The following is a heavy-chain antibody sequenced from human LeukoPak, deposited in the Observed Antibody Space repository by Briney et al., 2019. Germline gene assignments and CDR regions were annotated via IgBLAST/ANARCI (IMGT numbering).Heavy chain of an antibody. V-gene: IGHV4-31*03. D-gene: IGHD1-26*01. CDR2: IYYSGST. CDR1: GGSISSGGYY. Sequence: SETLSLTCTVSGGSISSGGYYWSWIRQHPGKGLEWIGYIYYSGSTYYNPSLKSRVTISVDTSKNQFSLKLSSVTAADTAVYYCARASEAGGWFDSWGQGTLVTVSS. CDR3: ARASEAGGWFDS. J-gene: IGHJ5*01.